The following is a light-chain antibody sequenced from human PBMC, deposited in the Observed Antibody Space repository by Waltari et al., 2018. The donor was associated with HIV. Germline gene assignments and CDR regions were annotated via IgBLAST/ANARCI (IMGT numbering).Light chain of an antibody. CDR1: SSDVGGYNY. CDR3: CSHAGSYTLYV. V-gene: IGLV2-11*01. J-gene: IGLJ1*01. Sequence: QSALTQPRSVSGSPGQSVTISCSGTSSDVGGYNYVSWYQQHPGKAPKLMISDVSRRPSGVPDRFSGSKSGNTASLTISGLQAEDEADYYCCSHAGSYTLYVFGTGTKVTVL. CDR2: DVS.